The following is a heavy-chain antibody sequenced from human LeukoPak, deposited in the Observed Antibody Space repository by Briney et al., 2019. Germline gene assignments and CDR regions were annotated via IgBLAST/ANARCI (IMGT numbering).Heavy chain of an antibody. CDR2: MSGSGDST. D-gene: IGHD2-2*01. Sequence: AGGSLRLSCAASGFTFSTYAMSWVRQAPAKGLEWVSVMSGSGDSTYYADSVRGRFTISRDNSKNILYLQMNNLRAEETAVYYCAKKGGTSCYDRINYWGQGTLVTVSS. J-gene: IGHJ4*02. V-gene: IGHV3-23*01. CDR1: GFTFSTYA. CDR3: AKKGGTSCYDRINY.